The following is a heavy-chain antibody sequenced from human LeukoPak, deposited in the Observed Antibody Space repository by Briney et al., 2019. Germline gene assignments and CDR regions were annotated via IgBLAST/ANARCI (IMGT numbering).Heavy chain of an antibody. CDR1: GYTFTSYA. CDR2: IIPIFGTA. J-gene: IGHJ4*02. CDR3: AVTPGGQWLVRVHFDY. D-gene: IGHD6-19*01. V-gene: IGHV1-69*13. Sequence: PKASVKVSCKASGYTFTSYAISWVRQAPGQGLEWMGGIIPIFGTANYAQKFQGRVTITADESTSTAYMELSSLRSEDTAVYYCAVTPGGQWLVRVHFDYWGQGTLVTVSS.